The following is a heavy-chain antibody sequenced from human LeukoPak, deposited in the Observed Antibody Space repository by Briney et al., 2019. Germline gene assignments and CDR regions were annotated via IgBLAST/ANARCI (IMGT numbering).Heavy chain of an antibody. CDR2: IWYDGSNK. CDR3: ARDNEQWLVHYYFDY. CDR1: GFTFRSYA. D-gene: IGHD6-19*01. V-gene: IGHV3-33*08. Sequence: GGSLRLSCSASGFTFRSYAMHWVRQAPGKGLEWVAVIWYDGSNKYYADSVKGRFSISRDNSKSTLYMQMYSLRAEDTAVYYCARDNEQWLVHYYFDYWGQGTLVTVSS. J-gene: IGHJ4*02.